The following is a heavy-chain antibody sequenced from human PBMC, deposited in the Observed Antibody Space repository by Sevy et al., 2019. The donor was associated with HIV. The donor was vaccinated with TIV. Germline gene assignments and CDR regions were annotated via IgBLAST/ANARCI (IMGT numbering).Heavy chain of an antibody. CDR1: GFTPSTYG. CDR2: IYYDGTNK. V-gene: IGHV3-33*01. CDR3: ARDPRLYGDYLLAYFDY. Sequence: GGSLRLSCAASGFTPSTYGIHWVRQVPGKGLERVAVIYYDGTNKHYADSVKGRFTISRDSSRNTVFLQMDSLRAEDTGVYYCARDPRLYGDYLLAYFDYWGQGTLVTVSS. D-gene: IGHD4-17*01. J-gene: IGHJ4*02.